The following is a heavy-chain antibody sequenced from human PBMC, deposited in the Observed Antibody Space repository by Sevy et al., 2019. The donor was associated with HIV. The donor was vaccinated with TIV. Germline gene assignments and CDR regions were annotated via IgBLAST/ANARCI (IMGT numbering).Heavy chain of an antibody. Sequence: GGSLRLSCAASGFTFSSYWMSWVRQAPGKGLEWVANIKQDGSEKYYVDSVKGRFTISRDNAKNSLYLQMNSLRAEDTAVYYCAGDERVRGPNWFDPWGQGTLVTVSS. CDR3: AGDERVRGPNWFDP. V-gene: IGHV3-7*01. D-gene: IGHD1-1*01. CDR2: IKQDGSEK. CDR1: GFTFSSYW. J-gene: IGHJ5*02.